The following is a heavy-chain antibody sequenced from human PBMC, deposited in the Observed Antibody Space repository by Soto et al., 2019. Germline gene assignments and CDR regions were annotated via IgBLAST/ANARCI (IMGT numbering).Heavy chain of an antibody. CDR2: ISYDGSNK. CDR1: GFTFSSYA. Sequence: QVQLVESGGGVVQPGRSLRLSCAASGFTFSSYAMHWVRQAPGKGLEWVAVISYDGSNKYYADSVKGRFTISRDNSKNTLYLQMNSLRAEDTAVYYCARDLIRSGYGTDAFDIWGQGTMVTVSS. V-gene: IGHV3-30-3*01. D-gene: IGHD5-12*01. J-gene: IGHJ3*02. CDR3: ARDLIRSGYGTDAFDI.